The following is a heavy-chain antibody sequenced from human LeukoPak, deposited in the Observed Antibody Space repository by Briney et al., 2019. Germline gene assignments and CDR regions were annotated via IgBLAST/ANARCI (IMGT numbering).Heavy chain of an antibody. CDR2: VTSDVSRT. J-gene: IGHJ6*03. CDR3: AKDGGGYYPYYYYYMDV. V-gene: IGHV3-74*01. D-gene: IGHD3-22*01. CDR1: GFTFSNYW. Sequence: PGGSLRLSCAASGFTFSNYWMHWVRQGPGQGLVWVSRVTSDVSRTSYADSVKGRFTISRDNAKNTLYLQMNSLRAEDTAVYYCAKDGGGYYPYYYYYMDVWGKGTTVTISS.